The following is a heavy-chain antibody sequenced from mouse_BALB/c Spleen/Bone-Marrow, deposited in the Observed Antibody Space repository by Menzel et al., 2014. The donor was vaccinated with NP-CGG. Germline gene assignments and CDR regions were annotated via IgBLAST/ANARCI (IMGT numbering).Heavy chain of an antibody. CDR2: ISSGGSYT. CDR3: ARRGTTVQYYYPMDY. CDR1: GFTFSSYG. D-gene: IGHD1-1*01. Sequence: EVKLVESGGDLVKPGGSLKLSCAASGFTFSSYGMSWVRQTPDKRLEWVATISSGGSYTYYPDSVKGRFTISRDNANNTLCLQMSSLKSEDSAMYFCARRGTTVQYYYPMDYWGQGTSVTVSS. J-gene: IGHJ4*01. V-gene: IGHV5-6*02.